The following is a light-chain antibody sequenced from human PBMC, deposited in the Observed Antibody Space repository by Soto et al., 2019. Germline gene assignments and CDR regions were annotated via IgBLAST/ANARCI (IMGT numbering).Light chain of an antibody. CDR1: QSVSSSY. CDR3: QQYTPNSRT. V-gene: IGKV3-20*01. J-gene: IGKJ1*01. CDR2: GAS. Sequence: EIVLTQSPATLSLSPGERATLSCRASQSVSSSYLAWYQQKPGQAPRLLIYGASSRATGIPDRFSGSGSGTDFTLTISSLQPDDFATYSCQQYTPNSRTFGQGTKVDIK.